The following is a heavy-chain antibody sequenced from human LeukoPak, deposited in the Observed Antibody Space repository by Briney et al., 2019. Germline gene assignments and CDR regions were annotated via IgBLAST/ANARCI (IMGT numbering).Heavy chain of an antibody. J-gene: IGHJ6*03. CDR1: GFTFSSYS. CDR3: ARDHGLTRWLRTHYYYYMDV. V-gene: IGHV3-21*01. CDR2: ISSSSSYI. D-gene: IGHD5-24*01. Sequence: GGSLRLSCAASGFTFSSYSMNWVRQAPGKGLEWVSSISSSSSYIYYADSVKGRFTISRDNAKNSLYLQMNSLRAEDTAVYYCARDHGLTRWLRTHYYYYMDVWGKGTTVTISS.